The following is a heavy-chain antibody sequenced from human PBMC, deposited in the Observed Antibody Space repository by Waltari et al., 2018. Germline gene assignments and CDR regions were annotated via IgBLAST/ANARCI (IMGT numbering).Heavy chain of an antibody. CDR2: ISNSGST. Sequence: QMQLQESGPGLVKPSQTLSLTCTVSGGSISSGSYYWSWIRQPAGKGVEWIGRISNSGSTNYDPSRKRRVTRSVDTSKNQFALKLSSGTAADTAVYYCASLGYSSGWYSRSHYGMDVWGQGTTVTVSS. CDR1: GGSISSGSYY. J-gene: IGHJ6*02. CDR3: ASLGYSSGWYSRSHYGMDV. V-gene: IGHV4-61*02. D-gene: IGHD6-19*01.